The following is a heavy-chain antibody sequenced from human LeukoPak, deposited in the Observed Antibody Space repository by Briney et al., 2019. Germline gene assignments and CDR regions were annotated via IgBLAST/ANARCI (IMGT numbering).Heavy chain of an antibody. CDR3: AKDLVVPAATRDNFDY. CDR2: IRYDGSNK. D-gene: IGHD2-2*01. V-gene: IGHV3-30*02. J-gene: IGHJ4*02. CDR1: GFTFSSYD. Sequence: PGGSLRLSCAASGFTFSSYDMHWVRQAPGKGLEWVAFIRYDGSNKYYADSEKGRFTISRDNSKNTLYLHMNSLRAEDTAVYYCAKDLVVPAATRDNFDYWGQGTLVTVSS.